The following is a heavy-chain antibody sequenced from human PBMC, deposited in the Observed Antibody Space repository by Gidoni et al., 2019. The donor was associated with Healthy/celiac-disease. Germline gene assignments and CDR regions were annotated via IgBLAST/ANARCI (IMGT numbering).Heavy chain of an antibody. CDR1: GCTVSSYW. CDR3: AGIGVRGATDAFDI. CDR2: IKQYAGAR. J-gene: IGHJ3*02. D-gene: IGHD3-10*01. V-gene: IGHV3-7*03. Sequence: EVQLVESGGGVVQPGGSLRTPCAASGCTVSSYWMSWAGPAPGKGLGWLSNIKQYAGARYYVDSVTGRFTISRDTAKISLYLQMIGLSAEDTAVYSCAGIGVRGATDAFDIWGQGTMVTVSS.